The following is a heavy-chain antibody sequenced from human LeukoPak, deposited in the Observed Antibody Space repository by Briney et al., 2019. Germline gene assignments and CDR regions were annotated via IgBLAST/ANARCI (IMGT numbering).Heavy chain of an antibody. CDR1: GFTFSTFG. D-gene: IGHD1-26*01. V-gene: IGHV3-NL1*01. J-gene: IGHJ4*02. CDR3: ARDGPGDSGSPGEIDY. Sequence: GGSLRLSCAASGFTFSTFGMHWVRQAPGKGLEWVSVIYSGGSTYYADSVKGRFTISRDNSKNTLYLQMNSLRAEDTAVYYCARDGPGDSGSPGEIDYWGQGTLVTVSS. CDR2: IYSGGST.